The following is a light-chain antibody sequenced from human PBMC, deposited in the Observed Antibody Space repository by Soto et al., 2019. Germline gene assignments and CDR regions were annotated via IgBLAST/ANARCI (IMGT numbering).Light chain of an antibody. CDR3: QQYGSSPKT. V-gene: IGKV3-20*01. Sequence: EIVLTQSPGTLSLSPGERATLSCRASQSVSNSCLAWYQQKPGQAPRLLIYGASSRATGIPDRFSGSGSGTDFTLTISRLAPEDLAVYYCQQYGSSPKTFGQGTKVEIK. J-gene: IGKJ1*01. CDR1: QSVSNSC. CDR2: GAS.